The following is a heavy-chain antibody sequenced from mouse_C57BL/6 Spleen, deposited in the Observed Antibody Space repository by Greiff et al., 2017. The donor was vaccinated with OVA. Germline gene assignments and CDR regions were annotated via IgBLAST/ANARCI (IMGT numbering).Heavy chain of an antibody. V-gene: IGHV5-17*01. CDR3: ARDYDDDGAWFAY. Sequence: EVKLMESGGGLVKPGGSLKLSCAASGFTFSDYGMHWVRQAPEKGLEWVAYISSGSSTIYYADTVKGRFTISRDTAKNTLSLQMTSLRSEDTAMYYCARDYDDDGAWFAYWGQGTLVTVSA. CDR1: GFTFSDYG. D-gene: IGHD2-4*01. J-gene: IGHJ3*01. CDR2: ISSGSSTI.